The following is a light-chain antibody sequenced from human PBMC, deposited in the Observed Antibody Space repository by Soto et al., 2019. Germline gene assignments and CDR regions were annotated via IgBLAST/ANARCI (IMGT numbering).Light chain of an antibody. CDR1: QSVVNYQ. CDR2: NTF. Sequence: EVVLTQSPGTLSLSPGERATLSCRTSQSVVNYQLAWYRQKPGQAPRLLIYNTFHRATGIPDRFSGTGSETDFTLTISRLEPEDFAMYYCQQYDRSRTFGQGTKVDI. CDR3: QQYDRSRT. J-gene: IGKJ1*01. V-gene: IGKV3-20*01.